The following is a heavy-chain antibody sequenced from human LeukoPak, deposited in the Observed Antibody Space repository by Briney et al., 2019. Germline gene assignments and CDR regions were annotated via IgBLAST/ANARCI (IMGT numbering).Heavy chain of an antibody. CDR3: ARWQVASGAFDI. CDR1: GGSISTYY. V-gene: IGHV4-4*07. CDR2: IYTSGST. J-gene: IGHJ3*02. D-gene: IGHD2-15*01. Sequence: SETLSLTRTVSGGSISTYYWNWIRQPAGKGLEWIGRIYTSGSTNYNSSLKSRVTMSVDTSKNQFSLKLSSLTAADTAVYYCARWQVASGAFDIWGQGTMVTVSS.